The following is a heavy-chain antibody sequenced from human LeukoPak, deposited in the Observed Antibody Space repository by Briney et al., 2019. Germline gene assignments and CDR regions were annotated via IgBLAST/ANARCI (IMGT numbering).Heavy chain of an antibody. CDR2: ISYSGDT. V-gene: IGHV4-59*01. Sequence: SSETLSLTCTVSGGSISPYYWGWIRQPPGKGLEWIGYISYSGDTNYTPSLKSRVTISVDTSKNQSSLKVSSVTAADTAVYYCVRITKGTVDSWGQGTLVTVSS. J-gene: IGHJ4*02. CDR1: GGSISPYY. CDR3: VRITKGTVDS. D-gene: IGHD3-10*01.